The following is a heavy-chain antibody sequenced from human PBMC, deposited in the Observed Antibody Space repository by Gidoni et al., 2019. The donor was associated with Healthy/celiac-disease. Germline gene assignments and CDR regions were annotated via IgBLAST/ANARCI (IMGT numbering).Heavy chain of an antibody. D-gene: IGHD5-12*01. J-gene: IGHJ3*02. V-gene: IGHV1-69*06. CDR3: ARGNVDIVATNGIDAFDI. CDR1: GGTFSVYA. CDR2: IIPIFGTA. Sequence: QVQLVQSGAEVKKPGSSVKVSCKASGGTFSVYAISWVRQAPGQGLEWMGGIIPIFGTANYAQKYQGRVTITADKSTSTASMELSSLRSEDTAVYYCARGNVDIVATNGIDAFDIWGQGTMVTVSS.